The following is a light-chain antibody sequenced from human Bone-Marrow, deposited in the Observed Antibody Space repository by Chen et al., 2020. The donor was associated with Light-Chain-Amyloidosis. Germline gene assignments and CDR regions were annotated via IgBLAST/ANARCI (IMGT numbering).Light chain of an antibody. CDR3: QSADSSGTYEVI. CDR2: RDT. Sequence: SYELTQPPSVSVSPGQTARITCSGDDLPTEYAYWYQQKPGQAPVLVIHRDTERPSGISERFSGASSGTTATVTMSGGQAEDEADYHCQSADSSGTYEVIFGGGTKLTVL. V-gene: IGLV3-25*03. J-gene: IGLJ2*01. CDR1: DLPTEY.